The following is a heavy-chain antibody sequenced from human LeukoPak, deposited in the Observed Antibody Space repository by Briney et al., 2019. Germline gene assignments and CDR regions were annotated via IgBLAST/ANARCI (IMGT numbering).Heavy chain of an antibody. CDR2: IFYSGST. V-gene: IGHV4-30-2*03. Sequence: NPSETLSLTCAVSGGSISSGGYSWSWIRQPPGKGLEWIGSIFYSGSTYYNPSLKSRVTIYVDASKNQFSLKLISVTAADTAVYYCARRMQPYYFDYWGQGALVTVSS. D-gene: IGHD1-14*01. J-gene: IGHJ4*02. CDR1: GGSISSGGYS. CDR3: ARRMQPYYFDY.